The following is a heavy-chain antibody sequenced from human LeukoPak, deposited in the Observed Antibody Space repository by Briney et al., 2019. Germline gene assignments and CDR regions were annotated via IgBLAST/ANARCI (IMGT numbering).Heavy chain of an antibody. CDR3: ARHVLYYYDSSGYWDHFDY. J-gene: IGHJ4*02. CDR1: GGSISSSSYY. CDR2: IYYSGST. D-gene: IGHD3-22*01. Sequence: PSETLSLTCTVSGGSISSSSYYWGWIRQPPGKGLEWIGSIYYSGSTYYNPSLKSRVTISVDTSKNQFSLKLSSVTAADTAVCYCARHVLYYYDSSGYWDHFDYWGQGTLVTVSS. V-gene: IGHV4-39*01.